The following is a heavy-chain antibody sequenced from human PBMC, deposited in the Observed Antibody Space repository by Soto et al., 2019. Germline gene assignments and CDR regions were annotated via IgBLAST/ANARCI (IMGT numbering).Heavy chain of an antibody. CDR1: GGSISSGDYY. J-gene: IGHJ2*01. Sequence: QVQLQESGPGLVKPSQTLSLTCTVSGGSISSGDYYWSWIRQPPGKGLEWIGYIYYSGSTYYNPSLKSRVTISVDTSKNQFSLKLSSVTAADTAVYYCARDNYYDSSGYYYDLYWYFDLWGRGTLVTVSS. CDR2: IYYSGST. CDR3: ARDNYYDSSGYYYDLYWYFDL. V-gene: IGHV4-30-4*01. D-gene: IGHD3-22*01.